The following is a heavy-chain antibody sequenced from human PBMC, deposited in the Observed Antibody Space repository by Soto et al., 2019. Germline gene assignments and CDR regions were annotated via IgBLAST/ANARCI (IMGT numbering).Heavy chain of an antibody. J-gene: IGHJ5*02. Sequence: QLQLQESGPGLVKPSETLSLTCTVSGGSISSSSYYWGWIRQPPGKGLEWIGSIYYSGSTYYNPSLKSRVTISVDTSKNQFSLKLSSVTAADTAVYYCARHEYWRNWFDPWGQGTLVTVSS. CDR1: GGSISSSSYY. V-gene: IGHV4-39*01. D-gene: IGHD2-8*02. CDR2: IYYSGST. CDR3: ARHEYWRNWFDP.